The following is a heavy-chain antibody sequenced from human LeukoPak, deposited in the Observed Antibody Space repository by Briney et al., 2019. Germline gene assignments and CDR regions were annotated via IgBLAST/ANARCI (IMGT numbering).Heavy chain of an antibody. J-gene: IGHJ4*02. CDR3: ARSGGYCSSTSCLYYFDY. Sequence: ASVKVSCKASGYTFTGYFIHWVRQAPGQGLEWMGWISPNSGATNYAQRFQGRVTMSRDTSISTAYMELSSLRSEDTAVYYCARSGGYCSSTSCLYYFDYWGQGTLVTVSS. V-gene: IGHV1-2*02. D-gene: IGHD2-2*01. CDR2: ISPNSGAT. CDR1: GYTFTGYF.